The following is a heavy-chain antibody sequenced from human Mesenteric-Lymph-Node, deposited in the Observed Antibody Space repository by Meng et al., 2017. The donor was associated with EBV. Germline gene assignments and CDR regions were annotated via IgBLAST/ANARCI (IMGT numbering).Heavy chain of an antibody. CDR3: ANDGFPFDY. CDR2: INPKSGDT. J-gene: IGHJ4*02. CDR1: GYTFTDYD. V-gene: IGHV1-2*06. Sequence: QGQLGQSGAEGKKPGASVKVSCKASGYTFTDYDVDWVRQAPGQGLEWMGRINPKSGDTNYAQKFQGRITLTRDTSISTAYMELSGLRYDDTAFYYCANDGFPFDYWGQGTLVTVSS. D-gene: IGHD5-24*01.